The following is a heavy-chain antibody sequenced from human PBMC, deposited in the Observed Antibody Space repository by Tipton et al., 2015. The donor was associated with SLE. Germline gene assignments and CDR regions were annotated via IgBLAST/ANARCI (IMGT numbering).Heavy chain of an antibody. J-gene: IGHJ4*02. D-gene: IGHD4-17*01. Sequence: TLSLTCTVSGGSISSYYWSWVRQPAGKGLEWSGRSYTSGSTNYNPSLKGRGTMSVDTSKNQFSLKLSSVTAADTAVYYCARDPSYGDYEGPYYFDYWGQGTLVTVSS. CDR1: GGSISSYY. CDR2: SYTSGST. V-gene: IGHV4-4*07. CDR3: ARDPSYGDYEGPYYFDY.